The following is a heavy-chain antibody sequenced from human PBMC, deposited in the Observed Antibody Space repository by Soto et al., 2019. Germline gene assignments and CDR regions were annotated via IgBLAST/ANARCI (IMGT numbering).Heavy chain of an antibody. D-gene: IGHD3-10*01. CDR1: GFTFSSYG. J-gene: IGHJ4*02. CDR3: ATADLYGSGSYYGPGNY. Sequence: GGSLRLSCAASGFTFSSYGMHWVRQAPGKGLEWVAVISYDGSNKYYADSVKGRFTISRDNSKNTLYLQMNSLRAEDTAVYYCATADLYGSGSYYGPGNYWGQGTLVTVSS. V-gene: IGHV3-30*03. CDR2: ISYDGSNK.